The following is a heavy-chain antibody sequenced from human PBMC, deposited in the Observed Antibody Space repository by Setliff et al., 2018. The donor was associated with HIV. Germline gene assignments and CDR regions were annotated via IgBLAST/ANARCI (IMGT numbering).Heavy chain of an antibody. CDR1: GFSLSTSGVG. CDR2: IYWDDDK. J-gene: IGHJ4*02. CDR3: AHPRANGACYKGAGGSY. D-gene: IGHD2-8*01. Sequence: GPTLVNPTPTLTLTCTFSGFSLSTSGVGVGWIRQPPGKALEWLALIYWDDDKRYSPSLKSRLTITMDTSKNQVVLTMTNMDPVDTATYSCAHPRANGACYKGAGGSYWGQGTLVTVSS. V-gene: IGHV2-5*02.